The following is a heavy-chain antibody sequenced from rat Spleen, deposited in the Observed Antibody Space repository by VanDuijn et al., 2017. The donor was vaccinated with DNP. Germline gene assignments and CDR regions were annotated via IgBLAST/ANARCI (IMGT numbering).Heavy chain of an antibody. CDR2: INYDGGTA. Sequence: EVQLVESGGGLVQPGRSLKLSCAASGFTFSDYYMAWVRQAPTKGLDWVAYINYDGGTAYNGDSVKGRFTVSRDNAKSTLYLQMDSLRSEDTATYYCARHVLPLRVWDYWGQGVTVTVSS. D-gene: IGHD1-4*01. J-gene: IGHJ2*01. V-gene: IGHV5-22*01. CDR3: ARHVLPLRVWDY. CDR1: GFTFSDYY.